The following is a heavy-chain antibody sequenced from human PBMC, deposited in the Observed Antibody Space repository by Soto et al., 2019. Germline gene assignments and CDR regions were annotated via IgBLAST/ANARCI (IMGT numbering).Heavy chain of an antibody. J-gene: IGHJ5*02. CDR1: GYTFTSYG. CDR3: AGDGKLWFGEDRWFDP. Sequence: QVQLVQSGAEVKKPGASVKVSCKASGYTFTSYGISWVRQAPGQGLEWMGWISAYNGNTNYAQKLQGRVTMTTDTYTSTAYMELGSLRSDDTAVYYCAGDGKLWFGEDRWFDPWGQGTLVTVSS. D-gene: IGHD3-10*01. V-gene: IGHV1-18*01. CDR2: ISAYNGNT.